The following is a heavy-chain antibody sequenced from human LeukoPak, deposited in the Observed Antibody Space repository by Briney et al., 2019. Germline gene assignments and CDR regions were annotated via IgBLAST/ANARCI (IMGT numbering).Heavy chain of an antibody. J-gene: IGHJ4*02. V-gene: IGHV3-21*01. Sequence: GGSLRLSCAASGFTFSSYSMNWVRQAPGKGLEWVSSISSSSSYIYYADSVKGRFTISRDNSKNTLYLQMNSLRAEDTAVYYCAKHQRYFDWLFDYWGQGTLVTVSS. CDR3: AKHQRYFDWLFDY. D-gene: IGHD3-9*01. CDR1: GFTFSSYS. CDR2: ISSSSSYI.